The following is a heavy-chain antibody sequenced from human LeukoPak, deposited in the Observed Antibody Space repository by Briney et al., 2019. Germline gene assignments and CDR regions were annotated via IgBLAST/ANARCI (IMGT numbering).Heavy chain of an antibody. D-gene: IGHD3-10*01. CDR3: AKDMAYGSGTQIDY. J-gene: IGHJ4*02. Sequence: GRSLRLSCAASGFTFDDYAMHWVRRAPGKGLEWVSGISWNSGNIGYADSVKGRFTISRDNAKNSLYLQMNSLRAEDTALYYCAKDMAYGSGTQIDYWGQGTLVTVSS. V-gene: IGHV3-9*01. CDR2: ISWNSGNI. CDR1: GFTFDDYA.